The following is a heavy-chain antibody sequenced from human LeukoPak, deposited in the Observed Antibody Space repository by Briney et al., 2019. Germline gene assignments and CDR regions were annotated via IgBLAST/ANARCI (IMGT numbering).Heavy chain of an antibody. V-gene: IGHV1-2*02. CDR2: INPNSGGT. J-gene: IGHJ4*02. CDR3: ATDYGDYESGY. CDR1: GYTFTDYY. Sequence: ASVTVSCKASGYTFTDYYMHWVRQAPGQGLEWMGWINPNSGGTDYAQKFQGRVTMTRDTSIGTAYMELSRLRSDDTAVYYCATDYGDYESGYWGQGTLVTVSS. D-gene: IGHD4-17*01.